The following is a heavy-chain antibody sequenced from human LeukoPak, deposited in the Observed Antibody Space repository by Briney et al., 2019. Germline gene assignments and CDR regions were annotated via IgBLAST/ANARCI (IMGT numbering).Heavy chain of an antibody. V-gene: IGHV1-46*01. CDR3: ARDGRPLVGATCDY. D-gene: IGHD1-26*01. CDR1: GYTFTTPY. Sequence: EASVKVSCKASGYTFTTPYIHWVRQAPGQGLEWMGIINPSGGSTSYAQKFQGRVGMTRDMSTSTVYMELSSLRSEDTAVYYCARDGRPLVGATCDYWGQGTLVTVSS. J-gene: IGHJ4*02. CDR2: INPSGGST.